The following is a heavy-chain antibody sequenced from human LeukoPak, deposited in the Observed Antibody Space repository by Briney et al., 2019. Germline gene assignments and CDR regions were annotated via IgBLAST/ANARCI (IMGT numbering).Heavy chain of an antibody. Sequence: PGGSLRLSCAASGFTFSSYAMSWVRQAPGKGLEWVSGISGSGGTTYYADSVKGRFTISRDNSKNTLNLHMNSLRAEDTAVYYCAKDQRAVTPSAMDVWGKGTTVTVSS. D-gene: IGHD1-14*01. CDR3: AKDQRAVTPSAMDV. CDR1: GFTFSSYA. J-gene: IGHJ6*03. V-gene: IGHV3-23*01. CDR2: ISGSGGTT.